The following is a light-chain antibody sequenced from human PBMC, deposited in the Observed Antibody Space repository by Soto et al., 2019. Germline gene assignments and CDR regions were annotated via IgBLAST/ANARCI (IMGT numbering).Light chain of an antibody. CDR1: QILLHSNGYNY. Sequence: DSLRSQSPLSLPVTPGEPASISCRSSQILLHSNGYNYLDWYLQKPGQSPQLLIYLGSNRASGVPDRFSGSGSGTDFTLKISRVEPEDVGVYYCMQALQTPTFGQGTRLEI. J-gene: IGKJ5*01. CDR2: LGS. CDR3: MQALQTPT. V-gene: IGKV2-28*01.